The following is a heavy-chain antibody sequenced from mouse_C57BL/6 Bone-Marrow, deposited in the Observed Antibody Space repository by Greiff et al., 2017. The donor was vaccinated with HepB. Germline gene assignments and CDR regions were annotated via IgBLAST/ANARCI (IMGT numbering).Heavy chain of an antibody. Sequence: DVKLVESGGDLVKPGGSLKLSCAASGFTFSSYGMSWVRQTPDKRLEWVATISSGGSYNYYPDSVKGRFTISRDNAKNTLYLQMSSLKSEDTAMYYCARHDYDVAWFAYWGQGTLVTVSA. D-gene: IGHD2-4*01. CDR3: ARHDYDVAWFAY. V-gene: IGHV5-6*02. CDR1: GFTFSSYG. J-gene: IGHJ3*01. CDR2: ISSGGSYN.